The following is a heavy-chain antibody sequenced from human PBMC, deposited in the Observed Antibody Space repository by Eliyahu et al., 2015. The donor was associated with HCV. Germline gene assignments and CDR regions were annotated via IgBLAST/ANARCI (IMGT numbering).Heavy chain of an antibody. D-gene: IGHD6-13*01. Sequence: QLQLQGSGPGLVKPSETLSLTCTVSGGSISSSSYYWGWIRQPPGKGLEWIGSIYYSGSTYYNPSLKSRVTISVDTSKNQFSLKLSSVTAADTAVYYCARSIAGAGTSQWGQGTLVTVSS. CDR1: GGSISSSSYY. V-gene: IGHV4-39*01. J-gene: IGHJ4*02. CDR3: ARSIAGAGTSQ. CDR2: IYYSGST.